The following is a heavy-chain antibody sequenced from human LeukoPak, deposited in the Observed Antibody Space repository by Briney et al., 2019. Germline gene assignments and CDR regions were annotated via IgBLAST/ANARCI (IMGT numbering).Heavy chain of an antibody. Sequence: PGGSLRLSCAASGFTFSSYSMNWVRQAPGKGLEWVSVIYSGGITYYADSVKGRFTISRDNSKNTLYLQMNNLRAEDTAVYYCAREASQYYNWFDPWGQGTLVTVSS. CDR3: AREASQYYNWFDP. J-gene: IGHJ5*02. D-gene: IGHD2/OR15-2a*01. CDR2: IYSGGIT. V-gene: IGHV3-66*01. CDR1: GFTFSSYS.